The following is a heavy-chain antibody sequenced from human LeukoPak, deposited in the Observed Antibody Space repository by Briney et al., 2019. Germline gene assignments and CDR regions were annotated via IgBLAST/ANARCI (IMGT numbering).Heavy chain of an antibody. CDR1: GGSFSGYY. CDR3: ARAVQLERPPPLIDYYYMDV. J-gene: IGHJ6*03. Sequence: PSETLSLTCAVYGGSFSGYYWSWIRQPPGKGLEWIGEINHSGSTNYNPSLKSRVNISVDTSKNQFSLKVRSVTTADTAVYYCARAVQLERPPPLIDYYYMDVWGKGTTVTVSS. CDR2: INHSGST. V-gene: IGHV4-34*01. D-gene: IGHD1-1*01.